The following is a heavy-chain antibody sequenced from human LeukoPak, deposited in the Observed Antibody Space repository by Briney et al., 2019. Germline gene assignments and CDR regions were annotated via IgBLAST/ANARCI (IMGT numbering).Heavy chain of an antibody. J-gene: IGHJ5*02. CDR2: IIPIFGTA. Sequence: SVKVSCKASGGTFTSYAISWVRQAPGQGLEWMGGIIPIFGTANYAQKFQGRVTITADESTSTAYMELSSLRSEDTAVYYCARASYYDSSGYFVYNWFDPWGQGTLVTASS. D-gene: IGHD3-22*01. CDR1: GGTFTSYA. V-gene: IGHV1-69*01. CDR3: ARASYYDSSGYFVYNWFDP.